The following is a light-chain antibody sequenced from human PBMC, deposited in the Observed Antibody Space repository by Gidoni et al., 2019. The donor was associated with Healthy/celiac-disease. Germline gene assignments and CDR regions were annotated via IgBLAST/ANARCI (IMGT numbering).Light chain of an antibody. Sequence: ELVLTQSPGTLSFSPGERATLSCRASQSVSSSYLDWYQQKPGQAPRLLIYGASSRATGIPDRFSGSGSGTDFTLTISRLEPEDFAVYYCQQNGSSPYTFGQGTKLEIK. V-gene: IGKV3-20*01. J-gene: IGKJ2*01. CDR2: GAS. CDR3: QQNGSSPYT. CDR1: QSVSSSY.